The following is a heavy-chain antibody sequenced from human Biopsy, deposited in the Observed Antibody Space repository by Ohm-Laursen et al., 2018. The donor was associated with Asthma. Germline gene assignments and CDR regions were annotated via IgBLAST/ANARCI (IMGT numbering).Heavy chain of an antibody. CDR1: GFSPRTPGVG. V-gene: IGHV2-5*02. J-gene: IGHJ5*02. CDR2: IYWDDYN. Sequence: PTQTLTLTFSFSGFSPRTPGVGVGWIRQSPGKALEWPALIYWDDYNLFRPSLKRRLTITKDPSKNQVVLTMTKMDPVDSGTYYCALSQDSGFDDHSPSWFDPWGQGTLVTVSS. D-gene: IGHD3-9*01. CDR3: ALSQDSGFDDHSPSWFDP.